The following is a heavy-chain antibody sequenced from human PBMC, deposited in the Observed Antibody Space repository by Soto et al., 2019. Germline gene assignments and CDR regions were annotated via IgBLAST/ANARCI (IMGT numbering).Heavy chain of an antibody. CDR2: IYYSGST. Sequence: SETLSLTCTVSGGSISSYYWSWIRQPPGKGLEWIGYIYYSGSTNYNPSLKSRVTISLDTSKNQFSLKLSSVTAADTAVYYCARAPSSLYSSSWYYFYYWGQGALVTVSS. CDR1: GGSISSYY. D-gene: IGHD6-13*01. CDR3: ARAPSSLYSSSWYYFYY. J-gene: IGHJ4*02. V-gene: IGHV4-59*01.